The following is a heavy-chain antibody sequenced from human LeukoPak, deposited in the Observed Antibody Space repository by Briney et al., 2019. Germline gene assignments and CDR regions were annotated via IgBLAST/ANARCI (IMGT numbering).Heavy chain of an antibody. CDR3: ARLVGGLSGYYNYYYYGMDV. Sequence: ASVTVSCKASGYTFTSYGISWVRQAPGQGLEWMGWISAYNGNTNYAQKLQGRVTMTTDTSTSTAYMELRSLRSDDTAVYYCARLVGGLSGYYNYYYYGMDVWGQGTTVTVSS. J-gene: IGHJ6*02. CDR1: GYTFTSYG. V-gene: IGHV1-18*01. D-gene: IGHD3-9*01. CDR2: ISAYNGNT.